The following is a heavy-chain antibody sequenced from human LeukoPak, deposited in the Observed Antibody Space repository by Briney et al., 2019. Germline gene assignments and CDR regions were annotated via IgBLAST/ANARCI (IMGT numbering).Heavy chain of an antibody. V-gene: IGHV4-59*08. CDR2: IYYSGST. D-gene: IGHD4-17*01. J-gene: IGHJ4*02. CDR1: GGSISSYY. CDR3: ARGGNYGDYDGYFDY. Sequence: GTLSLTCTVSGGSISSYYWSWIRQPPGKGLEWIGYIYYSGSTNYNPSLRSRVTISVDTSKNQFSLKLSSVTAADTAVYYCARGGNYGDYDGYFDYWGQGTLVTVSS.